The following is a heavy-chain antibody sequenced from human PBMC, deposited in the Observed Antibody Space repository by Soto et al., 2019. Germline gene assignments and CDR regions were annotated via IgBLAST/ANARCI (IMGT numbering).Heavy chain of an antibody. CDR1: GFTFGDYA. Sequence: GGSLRLSCTASGFTFGDYAMSWVRQAPGKGLEWVGFIRSKAYGGTTEYAASVKGRFTISRDDSKSIAYLQMNSLKTEDTAVYSCTRVRYFDPPIGMDVWGQGTTVTVSS. CDR2: IRSKAYGGTT. J-gene: IGHJ6*02. CDR3: TRVRYFDPPIGMDV. D-gene: IGHD3-9*01. V-gene: IGHV3-49*04.